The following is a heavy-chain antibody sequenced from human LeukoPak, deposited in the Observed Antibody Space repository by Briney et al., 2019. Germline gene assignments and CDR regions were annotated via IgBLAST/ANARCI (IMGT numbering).Heavy chain of an antibody. D-gene: IGHD3-10*01. Sequence: ASVKVSCKTSGYSFTNFGITWVRQAPGQGLEWMGWINTNTGNPTYAQGFTGRFVFSLDTSASTAYLQISSLKAEDTAVYYCARASFGNYYGSGRWDYYYMDVWGKGTTVTVSS. CDR3: ARASFGNYYGSGRWDYYYMDV. CDR1: GYSFTNFG. V-gene: IGHV7-4-1*02. CDR2: INTNTGNP. J-gene: IGHJ6*03.